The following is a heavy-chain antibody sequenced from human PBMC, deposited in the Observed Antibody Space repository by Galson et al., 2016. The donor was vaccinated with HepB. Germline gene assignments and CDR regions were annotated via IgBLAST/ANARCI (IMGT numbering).Heavy chain of an antibody. CDR3: ARGPNSSSFDY. CDR1: GGSVSSGSYY. D-gene: IGHD2-2*01. Sequence: SETLSLTCSVSGGSVSSGSYYWGWIRQPPGKELEWIGYIYFSGNTQYNPSLQSRVTISVDASKNQFSLRLTSLTAAGTARYYCARGPNSSSFDYWGQGTLITVSS. CDR2: IYFSGNT. V-gene: IGHV4-61*01. J-gene: IGHJ4*02.